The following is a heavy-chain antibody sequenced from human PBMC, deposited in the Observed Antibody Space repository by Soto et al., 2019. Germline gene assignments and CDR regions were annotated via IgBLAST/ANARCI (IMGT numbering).Heavy chain of an antibody. CDR1: GGSFSSNP. D-gene: IGHD5-18*01. Sequence: QVQLVQSGSEVKKPGSSVKVSCKASGGSFSSNPISWVRQAPGQGLEWMAGIIPIFATVHYAQKFQGRVTITADESTSTAYMELTSLRSDDTAVYFCARGGRGYSSAPRYYFDYWGQGTLVTVSS. CDR2: IIPIFATV. CDR3: ARGGRGYSSAPRYYFDY. J-gene: IGHJ4*02. V-gene: IGHV1-69*01.